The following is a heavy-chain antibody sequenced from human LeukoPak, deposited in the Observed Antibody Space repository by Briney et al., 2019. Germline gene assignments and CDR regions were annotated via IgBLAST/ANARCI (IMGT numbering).Heavy chain of an antibody. V-gene: IGHV3-23*01. D-gene: IGHD3-10*01. J-gene: IGHJ4*02. CDR3: ASYYASGLFDY. CDR2: ISGSGVRT. CDR1: GFTFSSYG. Sequence: GGSLRLSCAASGFTFSSYGMTWVRQAPGKGLEWVSGISGSGVRTDYADSVKGRFTISRDNSKSTLYLQMNSLRADDAALYYCASYYASGLFDYWGQGTLVTVSS.